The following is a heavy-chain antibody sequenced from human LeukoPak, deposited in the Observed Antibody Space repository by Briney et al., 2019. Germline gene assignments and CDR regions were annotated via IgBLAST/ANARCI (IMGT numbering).Heavy chain of an antibody. J-gene: IGHJ4*02. CDR3: ARDGNYVIY. V-gene: IGHV3-66*01. CDR2: IYSGGRT. D-gene: IGHD1-7*01. CDR1: GFTVTSNY. Sequence: PGGSLRLSCAASGFTVTSNYMSWVRQAPGRGLEWVSIIYSGGRTYYADSVKGRFTISRDTSKNTLYLQMNSLRAEDTAVYYCARDGNYVIYWGQGTLVTVSS.